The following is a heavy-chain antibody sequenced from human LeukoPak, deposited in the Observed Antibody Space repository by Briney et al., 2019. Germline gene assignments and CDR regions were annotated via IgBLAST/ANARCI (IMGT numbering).Heavy chain of an antibody. CDR3: AKRGVVIRVILVGFHKEAYYFDS. J-gene: IGHJ4*02. D-gene: IGHD3-22*01. CDR1: GNTPSNYC. Sequence: GGALRLSCSVPGNTPSNYCMSWVRQAPGEGVEWVAGNSYNGGITNYADSVKGRFTISRDNPKNTLYLQMNSLRAEDTAVYFCAKRGVVIRVILVGFHKEAYYFDSWGQGALVTVSS. CDR2: NSYNGGIT. V-gene: IGHV3-23*01.